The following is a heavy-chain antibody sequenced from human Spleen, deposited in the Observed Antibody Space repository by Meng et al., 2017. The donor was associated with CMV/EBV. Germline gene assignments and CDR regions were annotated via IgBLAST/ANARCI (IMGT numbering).Heavy chain of an antibody. CDR1: GGSISSSSYY. J-gene: IGHJ4*02. Sequence: GSLRLSCTVSGGSISSSSYYWGWIRQPPGKGLEWIGSIYYSGSTYYNPSLKSRVTISVDTSKNQFSLKLSSVTAADTAVYYCARSFLESGDIVVVPLFDYWGQGTLVTVSS. V-gene: IGHV4-39*01. CDR3: ARSFLESGDIVVVPLFDY. CDR2: IYYSGST. D-gene: IGHD2-2*01.